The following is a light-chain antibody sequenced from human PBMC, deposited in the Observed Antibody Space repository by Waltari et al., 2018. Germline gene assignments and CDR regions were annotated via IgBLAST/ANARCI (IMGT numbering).Light chain of an antibody. CDR2: WAS. Sequence: DIVMTQSPDSLAVSLGERATINCKSSQSVLYSSNNKNYLAWYQQKPGQPPKLRIYWASTRESGVPDRFSGSGSGTDFTLTISSLQAEDVAVYYCQQYYSTPYTCGQGTKLEIK. CDR3: QQYYSTPYT. J-gene: IGKJ2*01. V-gene: IGKV4-1*01. CDR1: QSVLYSSNNKNY.